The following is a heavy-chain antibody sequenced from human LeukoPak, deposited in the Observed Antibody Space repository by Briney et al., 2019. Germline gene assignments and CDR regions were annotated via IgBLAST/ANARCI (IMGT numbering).Heavy chain of an antibody. V-gene: IGHV4-34*01. Sequence: WXWXXXXXGXGLEWIGEINHSGSTNYNPSLKSRVTISVDTSKNQFSLKLSSVTAADTAVYYCARASGRWYNWNDLLSHWGQGTLVTVSS. CDR3: ARASGRWYNWNDLLSH. D-gene: IGHD1-20*01. J-gene: IGHJ4*02. CDR2: INHSGST.